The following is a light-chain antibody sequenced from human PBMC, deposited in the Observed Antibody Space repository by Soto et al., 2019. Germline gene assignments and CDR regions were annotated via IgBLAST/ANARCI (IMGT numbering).Light chain of an antibody. CDR2: LGS. J-gene: IGKJ4*01. V-gene: IGKV2-28*01. CDR3: MQALQSPLT. CDR1: QSLLHSNGYNY. Sequence: DIVMTPSPLSLPVTPGEPASISCRSSQSLLHSNGYNYLDWYLQKPGQSPQLLIYLGSNRASGVPDRFSGSGSGTDFTLTISRVEAEDVGVYYCMQALQSPLTFGGGTKVEIK.